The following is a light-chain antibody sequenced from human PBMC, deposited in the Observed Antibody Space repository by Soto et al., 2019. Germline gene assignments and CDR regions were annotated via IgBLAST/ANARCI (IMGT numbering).Light chain of an antibody. V-gene: IGKV3-20*01. CDR3: HQYGTSLWT. CDR2: GAS. J-gene: IGKJ1*01. Sequence: EIVLTQSPGTLSLSPGERATLSCRAGQSVSSNYLAWYQQKPGQAPRLLIYGASSRATGIPDRFSGSGSGTDFTLTISRLEPEDFAVYYCHQYGTSLWTFGQGTKVDIK. CDR1: QSVSSNY.